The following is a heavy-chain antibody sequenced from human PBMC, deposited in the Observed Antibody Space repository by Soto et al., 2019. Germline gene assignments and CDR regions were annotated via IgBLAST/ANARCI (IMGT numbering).Heavy chain of an antibody. CDR2: IYYSGST. V-gene: IGHV4-59*01. D-gene: IGHD5-12*01. CDR1: GGSISSYY. CDR3: ARRGYSGYVDY. Sequence: SETLSLTCTVSGGSISSYYWSWIRQPPGKGLEWIGYIYYSGSTNYNPSLKSRVTISVDTSKNQFSLKLSSVTAADTAVYYCARRGYSGYVDYWGQGTLVTVSS. J-gene: IGHJ4*02.